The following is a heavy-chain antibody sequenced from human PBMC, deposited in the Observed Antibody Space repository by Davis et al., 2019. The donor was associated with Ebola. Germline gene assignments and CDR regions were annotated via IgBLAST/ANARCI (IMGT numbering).Heavy chain of an antibody. J-gene: IGHJ4*02. Sequence: GESLKISCAASGFTFSSYWMSWVRQAPGKGLEWVANIKQDGSEKYYVDSVKGRFTISRDNAKNSLYLQMNGLRAEDTAVYYCARDSRSGYDSSGYYHDWGQGTLVTVSS. CDR1: GFTFSSYW. D-gene: IGHD3-22*01. CDR3: ARDSRSGYDSSGYYHD. CDR2: IKQDGSEK. V-gene: IGHV3-7*03.